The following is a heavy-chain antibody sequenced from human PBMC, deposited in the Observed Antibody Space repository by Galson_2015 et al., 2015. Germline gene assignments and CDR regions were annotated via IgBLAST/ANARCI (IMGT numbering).Heavy chain of an antibody. CDR3: ARDLGSYYYGMDV. V-gene: IGHV7-4-1*02. CDR2: INTNTGNP. Sequence: LEWMGWINTNTGNPTFAQGFTGRFVFSLDTSVSTAYLQISSLKAEDTAVYYCARDLGSYYYGMDVWGQGTTVTVSS. J-gene: IGHJ6*02. D-gene: IGHD3-16*01.